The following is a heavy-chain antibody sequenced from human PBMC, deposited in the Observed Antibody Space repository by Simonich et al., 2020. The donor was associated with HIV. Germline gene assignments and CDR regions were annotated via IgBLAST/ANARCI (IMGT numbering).Heavy chain of an antibody. D-gene: IGHD6-13*01. J-gene: IGHJ4*02. Sequence: QVQLQESGPGLVKPSETLSLTCAVSGYFISSGYYWGWIRQPPGKGQEWIGSIYHSGSTYYNPSLKRRVTISVDMSKNQFSLKLSSVTAADTAVYYCARALGHYSTTWYWDYWGQGTLVTVSS. CDR1: GYFISSGYY. V-gene: IGHV4-38-2*01. CDR2: IYHSGST. CDR3: ARALGHYSTTWYWDY.